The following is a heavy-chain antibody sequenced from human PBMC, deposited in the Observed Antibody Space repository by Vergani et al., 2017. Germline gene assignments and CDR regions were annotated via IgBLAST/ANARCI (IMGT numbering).Heavy chain of an antibody. D-gene: IGHD1-26*01. J-gene: IGHJ4*02. Sequence: EVQLVESGGGLVQPGGSLRLSCAASGFTVSSNYMSWVRQASGRGLEWVGRIRSKANSYATVYAASVKGRFTISRDDSKNTAYLQMNSLKTEDTAVYYCTRYSGSKGIADYGGQGTLVTVSS. V-gene: IGHV3-73*01. CDR1: GFTVSSNY. CDR3: TRYSGSKGIADY. CDR2: IRSKANSYAT.